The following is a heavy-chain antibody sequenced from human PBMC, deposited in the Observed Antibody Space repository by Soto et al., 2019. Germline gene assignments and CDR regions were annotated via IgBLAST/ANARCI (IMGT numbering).Heavy chain of an antibody. Sequence: QVQLVQSGAEVKKPGASVKGSCKASGDTFTNYDIKWVRQATGQGLEWMGWMNPNSGNTGYAQKSPGRVTMTRNTSISTAYMALSSLRSEDTAVYYCARGRNGMDVWGQGTTVTVSS. CDR3: ARGRNGMDV. CDR1: GDTFTNYD. V-gene: IGHV1-8*01. J-gene: IGHJ6*02. CDR2: MNPNSGNT.